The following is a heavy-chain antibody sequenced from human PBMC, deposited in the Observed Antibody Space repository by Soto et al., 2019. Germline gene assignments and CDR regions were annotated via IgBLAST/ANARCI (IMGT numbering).Heavy chain of an antibody. D-gene: IGHD2-2*01. J-gene: IGHJ6*02. Sequence: SVKVSCKASGGTFSSYAISWVRQAPGQGLEWMGGIIPIFGTANYAQKFQGRVTITADKSTSTAYMELSSLRSEDTAVYYCARDTYCXSTSCPKYYDYYYGMDVWGQGTTVTVSS. V-gene: IGHV1-69*06. CDR1: GGTFSSYA. CDR2: IIPIFGTA. CDR3: ARDTYCXSTSCPKYYDYYYGMDV.